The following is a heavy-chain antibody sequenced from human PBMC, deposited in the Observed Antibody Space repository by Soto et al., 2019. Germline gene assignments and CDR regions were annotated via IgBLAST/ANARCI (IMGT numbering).Heavy chain of an antibody. D-gene: IGHD4-17*01. V-gene: IGHV3-73*02. CDR3: TRPRVVYGGNSDSDY. CDR1: GFTFSGSA. Sequence: EVQLVESGGGLVQTGGSLKLSCAASGFTFSGSAMHWVRQASGKGLEWVGRIRSKANSYATAYAASVKGRFTISRDDSKNTAYLQMNSLKTEDTAVYYCTRPRVVYGGNSDSDYWGQGTLVTVSS. J-gene: IGHJ4*02. CDR2: IRSKANSYAT.